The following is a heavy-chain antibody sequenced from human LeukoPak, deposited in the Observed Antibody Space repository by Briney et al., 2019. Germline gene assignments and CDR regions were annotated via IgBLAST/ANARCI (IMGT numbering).Heavy chain of an antibody. J-gene: IGHJ4*02. Sequence: ASVTVSCEASGYTFTSYDINWVRQATGQGLEWMGWMNTNSGTTGNAQKFQGRVTMTRNTSISTAYMELSSLRSEDTAVYYCARGPYYDYVWGSYRDYWGQGTLVTVSS. CDR1: GYTFTSYD. CDR3: ARGPYYDYVWGSYRDY. CDR2: MNTNSGTT. D-gene: IGHD3-16*02. V-gene: IGHV1-8*01.